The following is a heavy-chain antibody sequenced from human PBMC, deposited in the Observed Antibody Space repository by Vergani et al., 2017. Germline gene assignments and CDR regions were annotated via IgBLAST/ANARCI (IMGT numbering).Heavy chain of an antibody. J-gene: IGHJ4*02. CDR1: GFTFSNYW. D-gene: IGHD3-10*01. CDR2: INTDGSTT. Sequence: EVQLLESGGGLVQPGGSLRLSCAASGFTFSNYWMHWVRQAPGKGLVWVSRINTDGSTTTYADSVKGRFTISRDNAKNTLYLQMNSLRAEDSAVYHCTRESYTGSGSYAYWGQGALVTVSS. V-gene: IGHV3-74*01. CDR3: TRESYTGSGSYAY.